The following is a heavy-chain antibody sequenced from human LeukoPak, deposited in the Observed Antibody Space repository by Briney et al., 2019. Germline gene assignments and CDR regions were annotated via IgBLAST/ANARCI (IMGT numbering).Heavy chain of an antibody. CDR3: ARTYGSSGLGYFDL. D-gene: IGHD6-13*01. Sequence: PSDTLSLTCTVSGGSISSYYWSWIRQPPGKGLEWIGYIYYSGSTNYSPSLKSRLTISVDTSKNQFSLKLCSVTAADTAVYYCARTYGSSGLGYFDLWGRGTLVTVSS. CDR1: GGSISSYY. V-gene: IGHV4-59*01. J-gene: IGHJ2*01. CDR2: IYYSGST.